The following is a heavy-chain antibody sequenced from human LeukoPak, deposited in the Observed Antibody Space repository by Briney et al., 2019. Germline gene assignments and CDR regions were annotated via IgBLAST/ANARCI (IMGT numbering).Heavy chain of an antibody. Sequence: GGSLRLSCAASGFTFSSYAMSWVRQAPGKGLEWVSGFSGNGGSTYYADSAKGRFTISRDNSKNTLYLQMTSLRAEDTAVYYCARAGNIRFDYWGQGTLVTVSS. D-gene: IGHD1/OR15-1a*01. CDR2: FSGNGGST. CDR3: ARAGNIRFDY. J-gene: IGHJ4*02. V-gene: IGHV3-23*01. CDR1: GFTFSSYA.